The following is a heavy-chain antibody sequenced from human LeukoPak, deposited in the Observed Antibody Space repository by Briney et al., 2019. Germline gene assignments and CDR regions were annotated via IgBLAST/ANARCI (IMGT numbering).Heavy chain of an antibody. CDR1: GFTFNNYS. CDR2: ISSSGTYT. Sequence: GGSLRLSCAASGFTFNNYSMNWVRQAPGKGLEWVSSISSSGTYTYYADSVKGRFTISRDNAKNSLYLQMNSLRAEDTAVYYCARVPVATMPLVVFDYWGQGTLVTVSS. D-gene: IGHD5-12*01. J-gene: IGHJ4*02. CDR3: ARVPVATMPLVVFDY. V-gene: IGHV3-21*01.